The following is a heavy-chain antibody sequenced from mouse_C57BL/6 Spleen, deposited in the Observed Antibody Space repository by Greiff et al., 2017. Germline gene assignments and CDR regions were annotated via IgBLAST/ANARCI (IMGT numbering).Heavy chain of an antibody. V-gene: IGHV6-6*01. CDR1: GFTFSDAW. CDR3: ARSYSNYGEAMDY. Sequence: EVMLVESGGGLVQPGGSMKLSCAASGFTFSDAWMDWVRQSPEKGLEWVAEIRNKANNHATYYAESVKGRFTISRDDSKSIVYLQMISLRAEDTGIYYCARSYSNYGEAMDYWGQGASVTVSS. J-gene: IGHJ4*01. CDR2: IRNKANNHAT. D-gene: IGHD2-5*01.